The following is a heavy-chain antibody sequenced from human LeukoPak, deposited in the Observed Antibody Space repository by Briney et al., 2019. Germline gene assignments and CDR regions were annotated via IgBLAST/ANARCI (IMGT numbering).Heavy chain of an antibody. D-gene: IGHD2/OR15-2a*01. V-gene: IGHV5-51*01. CDR1: GYTFTNYW. CDR2: IYPGDSDT. CDR3: ARAGYSNRWDGVDY. Sequence: GESLKISCRGSGYTFTNYWIGWVRQMPGKGLEFMGIIYPGDSDTRYSPSFQGQVTISVDKSINTAYLQWSSLKASDSAMYYCARAGYSNRWDGVDYWGQGTLVTVSS. J-gene: IGHJ4*02.